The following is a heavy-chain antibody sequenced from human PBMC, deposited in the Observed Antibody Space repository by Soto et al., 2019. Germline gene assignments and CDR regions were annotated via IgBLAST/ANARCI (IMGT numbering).Heavy chain of an antibody. CDR3: AKVQLWLHWFDP. V-gene: IGHV3-30-3*01. D-gene: IGHD5-18*01. CDR1: GFTFSSDA. CDR2: ISYDGSNK. J-gene: IGHJ5*02. Sequence: GGSLRLSCAASGFTFSSDAMHWVRQAPGKGLEWVAVISYDGSNKYYADSVKGRFTISRDNSKNTLYLQMNSLRAEDTAVYYCAKVQLWLHWFDPWGQGTLVTVSS.